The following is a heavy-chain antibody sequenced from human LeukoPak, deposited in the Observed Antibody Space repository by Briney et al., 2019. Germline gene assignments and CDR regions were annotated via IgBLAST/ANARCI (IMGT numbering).Heavy chain of an antibody. D-gene: IGHD3-22*01. CDR2: IYPGDSDV. CDR3: TRQGVHYSDSSAFYY. CDR1: GYRFTNYW. Sequence: AGASLQISCQASGYRFTNYWIDWARPMPGKGLELMGSIYPGDSDVRYSPSFQGQVTISADKSFTTAYLQWRSLKASDTAIYYCTRQGVHYSDSSAFYYWGQGTRVTVSS. V-gene: IGHV5-51*01. J-gene: IGHJ4*02.